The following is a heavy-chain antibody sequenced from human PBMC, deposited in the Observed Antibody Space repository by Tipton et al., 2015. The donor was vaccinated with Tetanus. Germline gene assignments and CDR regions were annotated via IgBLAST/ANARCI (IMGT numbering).Heavy chain of an antibody. CDR3: ARTSGYLCASY. CDR1: GGSISTYH. J-gene: IGHJ1*01. V-gene: IGHV4-59*01. CDR2: IDYFGTT. D-gene: IGHD3-3*01. Sequence: TLSLTCTVSGGSISTYHWNWIRQFPGKGLEWIGYIDYFGTTKYNPSLKSRVAMSVDTSKNQLSLKLSPVTSADTAVYYCARTSGYLCASYWGQGARVTGSS.